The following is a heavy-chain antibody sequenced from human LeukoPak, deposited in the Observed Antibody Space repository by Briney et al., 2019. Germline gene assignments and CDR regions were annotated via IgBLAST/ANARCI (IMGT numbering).Heavy chain of an antibody. J-gene: IGHJ4*02. CDR3: ARVSSYSSSSGSLCDY. V-gene: IGHV3-7*01. D-gene: IGHD6-6*01. CDR2: IKQDGSAK. CDR1: GFTFSSYW. Sequence: GGSLRLSCAASGFTFSSYWMSWVRHAPGKGLEWVANIKQDGSAKFYVDSVKGRFTISRDNAENSLYLQLNSLRAEDTAIYHCARVSSYSSSSGSLCDYWGQGTRVTVSS.